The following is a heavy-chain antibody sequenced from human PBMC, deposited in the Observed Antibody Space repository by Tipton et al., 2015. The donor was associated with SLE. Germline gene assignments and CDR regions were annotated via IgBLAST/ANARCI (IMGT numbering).Heavy chain of an antibody. CDR2: INHSGSS. J-gene: IGHJ4*02. V-gene: IGHV4-39*07. CDR1: GGSISSGSYY. CDR3: ARRMYSATDEYFDY. D-gene: IGHD1-26*01. Sequence: TLSLTCTVSGGSISSGSYYWSWIRQSPGKGLEWIGEINHSGSSNYNPSLKSRVTISVDTSKNQFSLKLSSVTAADAAFYYCARRMYSATDEYFDYWGQGTLVTVSS.